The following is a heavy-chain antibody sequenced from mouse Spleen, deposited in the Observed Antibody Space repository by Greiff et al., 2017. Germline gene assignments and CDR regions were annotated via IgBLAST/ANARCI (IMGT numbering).Heavy chain of an antibody. J-gene: IGHJ1*01. CDR3: ARSISRPWYFDV. CDR2: ISSGSSTI. CDR1: GFTFSDYG. Sequence: EVKLMESGGGLVKPGGSLKLSCAASGFTFSDYGMHWVRQAPEKGLEWVAYISSGSSTIYYADTVKGRFTISRDNAKNTLFLQMTSLRSEDTAMYYCARSISRPWYFDVWGAGTTVTVSS. V-gene: IGHV5-17*01.